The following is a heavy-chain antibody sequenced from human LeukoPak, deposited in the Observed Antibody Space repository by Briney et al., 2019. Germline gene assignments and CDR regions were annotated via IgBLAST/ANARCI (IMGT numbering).Heavy chain of an antibody. CDR1: GGSISSGGYY. J-gene: IGHJ3*02. D-gene: IGHD3-22*01. CDR2: IYYSGST. Sequence: SETLSLTCTVSGGSISSGGYYWSWIRQHPGKGLEWIGYIYYSGSTYYNPSLKSRVTISVDTSKNQFSLKLSSVTAADTAVYYCARGSLTYYDSNGYYYRAFDIWGQGTMVTVSS. CDR3: ARGSLTYYDSNGYYYRAFDI. V-gene: IGHV4-31*03.